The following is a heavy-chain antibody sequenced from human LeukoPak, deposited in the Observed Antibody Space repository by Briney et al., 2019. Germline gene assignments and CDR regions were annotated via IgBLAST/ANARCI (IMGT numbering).Heavy chain of an antibody. CDR3: ARQRRDGYNSLLDY. CDR1: GGSISSSSYY. J-gene: IGHJ4*02. V-gene: IGHV4-39*07. CDR2: IYYSGST. Sequence: SETLSLTCTVSGGSISSSSYYWGWIRQPPGKGLEWIGSIYYSGSTYYNPSLKSRVTMSVDTSKNQFSLKLSSVTAADTAVYYCARQRRDGYNSLLDYWGQGTLVTVSS. D-gene: IGHD5-24*01.